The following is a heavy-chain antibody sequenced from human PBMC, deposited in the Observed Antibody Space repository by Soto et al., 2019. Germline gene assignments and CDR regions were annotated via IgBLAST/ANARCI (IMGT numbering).Heavy chain of an antibody. Sequence: SVKVSCKASGGTFSSYAIGWVRQAPGQGLEWMGGIIPIFGTANYAQKFQGRVTITADESTSTAYMELSSLRSEDTAVYYCARVGGPNILTGYSLDYWGQGTLVTVSS. CDR2: IIPIFGTA. CDR3: ARVGGPNILTGYSLDY. J-gene: IGHJ4*02. V-gene: IGHV1-69*13. CDR1: GGTFSSYA. D-gene: IGHD3-9*01.